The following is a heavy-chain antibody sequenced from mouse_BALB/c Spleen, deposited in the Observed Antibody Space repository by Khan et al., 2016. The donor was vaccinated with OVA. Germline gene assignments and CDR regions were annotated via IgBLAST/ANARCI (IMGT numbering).Heavy chain of an antibody. CDR3: VRADYGAFAY. V-gene: IGHV5-4*02. Sequence: EVELVESGGGLVKPGGSLKLSCAASGFTFSDYYMYWVRQTPEKRLEWVATISDGGTSTYYPDSVKGRFTISRDNAKNSMYLQMSSLKSEDTAIVYCVRADYGAFAYWGQGTLVTVSA. D-gene: IGHD1-1*02. CDR1: GFTFSDYY. J-gene: IGHJ3*01. CDR2: ISDGGTST.